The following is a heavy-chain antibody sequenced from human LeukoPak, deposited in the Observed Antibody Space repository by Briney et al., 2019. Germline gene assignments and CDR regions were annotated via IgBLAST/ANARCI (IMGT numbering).Heavy chain of an antibody. J-gene: IGHJ5*02. CDR3: AKVGGLAVAGTDNWMDP. D-gene: IGHD6-19*01. CDR1: GGSISRSNYY. CDR2: IHYSGKT. V-gene: IGHV4-39*02. Sequence: PSETLSLTCNVAGGSISRSNYYWGWIRQPPGKGLEWIGNIHYSGKTYYNPYLMGRVTISIDTSKNQLSLKLSSVTAADTAVYSCAKVGGLAVAGTDNWMDPWGQGTLVTVSS.